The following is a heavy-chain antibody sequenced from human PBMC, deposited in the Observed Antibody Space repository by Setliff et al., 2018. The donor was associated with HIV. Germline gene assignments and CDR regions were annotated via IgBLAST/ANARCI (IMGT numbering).Heavy chain of an antibody. CDR1: GVSISNGVYF. CDR2: IYYSGDT. D-gene: IGHD6-19*01. V-gene: IGHV4-31*03. Sequence: PSETLSLTCSVSGVSISNGVYFWSWLRQHPGKGLEWVGYIYYSGDTYYNPSLKSRVTISVDTSENRFSPTLNSVTAADTAVYYCATEMAAIRQDAFDIWGLGTRVTVSS. CDR3: ATEMAAIRQDAFDI. J-gene: IGHJ3*02.